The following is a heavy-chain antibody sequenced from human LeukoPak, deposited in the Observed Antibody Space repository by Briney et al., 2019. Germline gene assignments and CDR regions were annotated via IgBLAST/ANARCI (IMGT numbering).Heavy chain of an antibody. J-gene: IGHJ4*02. V-gene: IGHV3-23*01. CDR2: ISRSGGST. Sequence: GGSLRLSCAASVFTFSSYAVRWVRQAPGKGVEWLAAISRSGGSTHYAGSVKVRFTNSRDNSKNTLYQQMNSLRVEDTAVYYYAKERLVWGQGTLVSVFS. CDR3: AKERLV. CDR1: VFTFSSYA. D-gene: IGHD2-8*02.